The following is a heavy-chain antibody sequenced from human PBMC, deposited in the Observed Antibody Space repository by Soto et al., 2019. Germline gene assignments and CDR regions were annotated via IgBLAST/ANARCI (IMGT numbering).Heavy chain of an antibody. CDR2: VSGRGDTT. Sequence: EAQLLESGGGLVQPGGSLRLSCSASGFTFSSFPMSWVRQAPGKGLEWVSAVSGRGDTTYYADSVKGRFTISRDNSKDTLYLQMNSLRAEDTAVYYCAKSRGRLLWSGEIYYFASWGQGTLVTVSS. D-gene: IGHD3-10*01. CDR3: AKSRGRLLWSGEIYYFAS. J-gene: IGHJ4*02. CDR1: GFTFSSFP. V-gene: IGHV3-23*01.